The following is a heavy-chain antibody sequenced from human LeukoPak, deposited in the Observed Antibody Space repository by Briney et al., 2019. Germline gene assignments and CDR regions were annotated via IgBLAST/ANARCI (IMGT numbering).Heavy chain of an antibody. V-gene: IGHV3-9*01. D-gene: IGHD3-22*01. Sequence: GGSLRLSCAASGFTFDDYAMHWVRQAPGKGLEWVSGISWNSGSIGYADSVKGRFTISRDNAKNSLYLQMNSLRAEDTALYYCAKDIGYYYDSSGYLHYWGQGTLVTVSS. J-gene: IGHJ4*02. CDR1: GFTFDDYA. CDR3: AKDIGYYYDSSGYLHY. CDR2: ISWNSGSI.